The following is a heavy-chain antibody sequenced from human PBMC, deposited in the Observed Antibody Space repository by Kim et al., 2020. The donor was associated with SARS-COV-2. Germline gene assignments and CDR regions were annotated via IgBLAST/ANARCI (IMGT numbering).Heavy chain of an antibody. CDR3: AKGGGGYNYVPDY. D-gene: IGHD5-12*01. V-gene: IGHV3-43*01. J-gene: IGHJ4*02. Sequence: YAESLKGRITTSKDNSKNPLNLQMKRVRTEDTALYYCAKGGGGYNYVPDYWGQGTLVTVSS.